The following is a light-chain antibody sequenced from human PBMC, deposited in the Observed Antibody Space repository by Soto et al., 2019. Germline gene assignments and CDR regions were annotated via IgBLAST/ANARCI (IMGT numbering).Light chain of an antibody. Sequence: EIVMTQSPATLSVSPGERATLSFSASQSVSIDLAWYQQTPGQAPRLLIYGASTRATGIPVRFSGSASGTEFTLTISSLQSEDFAVYYCQQYGSSPLITFGQGTRLEIK. V-gene: IGKV3-15*01. J-gene: IGKJ5*01. CDR1: QSVSID. CDR3: QQYGSSPLIT. CDR2: GAS.